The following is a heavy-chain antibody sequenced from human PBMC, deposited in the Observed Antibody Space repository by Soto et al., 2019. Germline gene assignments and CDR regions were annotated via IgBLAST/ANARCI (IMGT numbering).Heavy chain of an antibody. CDR2: IYPGDSDT. V-gene: IGHV5-51*01. CDR3: ARSRRGAYSSGWDSLAGYHNYGIDG. J-gene: IGHJ6*02. CDR1: GYSFTSYW. Sequence: PGESLKISCKASGYSFTSYWIGWVLQIPGKGLEWMGIIYPGDSDTKYSPSLQGQVTISADTSISTAYLQWTSLKASDTAMYYCARSRRGAYSSGWDSLAGYHNYGIDGWGQGTTVTVSS. D-gene: IGHD6-19*01.